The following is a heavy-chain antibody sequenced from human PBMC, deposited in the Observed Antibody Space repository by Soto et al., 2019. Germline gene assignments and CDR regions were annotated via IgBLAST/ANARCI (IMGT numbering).Heavy chain of an antibody. D-gene: IGHD2-15*01. J-gene: IGHJ3*02. CDR2: ISGRGVTT. V-gene: IGHV3-23*01. Sequence: EMQLLESGGDLVQPGGSLRLSCAASGFTFSSYAMTWVRQAPGKGLEYVSPISGRGVTTYYADSMKGRFTISRDNSKNTLYLQLNSLRADDTAVYYCAKDRDDIGMVDAFEIWGQGTMVTVSS. CDR3: AKDRDDIGMVDAFEI. CDR1: GFTFSSYA.